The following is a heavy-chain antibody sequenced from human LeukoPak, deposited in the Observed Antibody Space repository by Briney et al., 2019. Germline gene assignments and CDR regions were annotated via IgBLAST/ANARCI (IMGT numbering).Heavy chain of an antibody. CDR3: AKTIVVVPAAIMDAFDI. CDR1: GGSISSSSYY. CDR2: IYYSGST. J-gene: IGHJ3*02. D-gene: IGHD2-2*02. V-gene: IGHV4-39*01. Sequence: SETLSLTCTVSGGSISSSSYYWGWIRQPPGKGLEWIGSIYYSGSTYYNPPLKSRVTISVDTSKNQFSLKLSSVTAADTAVYYCAKTIVVVPAAIMDAFDIWGQGTMVTVSS.